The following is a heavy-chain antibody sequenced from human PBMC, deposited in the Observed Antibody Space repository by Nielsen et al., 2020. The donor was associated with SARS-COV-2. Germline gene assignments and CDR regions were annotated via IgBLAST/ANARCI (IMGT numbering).Heavy chain of an antibody. CDR2: IGDSGATT. D-gene: IGHD4-17*01. Sequence: GGSLRLSCAASGFTFSSYAMTWVRQAPGKGLEWVSLIGDSGATTDYADSVRGRFTISRDNSKNTLYLQMNSLRAEDTAVYYCARDLTPYYGDYSNWFDPWGQGTLVTVSS. CDR1: GFTFSSYA. CDR3: ARDLTPYYGDYSNWFDP. J-gene: IGHJ5*02. V-gene: IGHV3-23*01.